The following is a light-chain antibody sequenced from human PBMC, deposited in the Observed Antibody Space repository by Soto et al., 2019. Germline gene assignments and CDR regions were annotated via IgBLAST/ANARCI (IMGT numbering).Light chain of an antibody. J-gene: IGKJ2*01. CDR1: QSVSSY. V-gene: IGKV3-11*01. Sequence: PGERATLSCRASQSVSSYLAWYQQKPGQAPRLLIYDASNRATGIPARFSGSGSGTDFTLTISSLEPEDFAVYYCQQRSNWPPYPFGQGTKLEIK. CDR2: DAS. CDR3: QQRSNWPPYP.